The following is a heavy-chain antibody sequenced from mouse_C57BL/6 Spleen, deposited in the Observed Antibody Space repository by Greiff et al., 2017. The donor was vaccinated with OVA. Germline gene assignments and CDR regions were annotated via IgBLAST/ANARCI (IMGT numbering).Heavy chain of an antibody. CDR3: AREGGRDFDV. V-gene: IGHV1-55*01. D-gene: IGHD3-3*01. J-gene: IGHJ1*03. CDR2: IYPGSGST. Sequence: QVQLKQPGAELVKPGASVKMSCKASGYTFTSYWITWVKQRPGQGLEWIGDIYPGSGSTNYNEKFKSKATLTVDTSSSTAYMQLSSLTSEDSAVYYCAREGGRDFDVWGTGTTVTVSS. CDR1: GYTFTSYW.